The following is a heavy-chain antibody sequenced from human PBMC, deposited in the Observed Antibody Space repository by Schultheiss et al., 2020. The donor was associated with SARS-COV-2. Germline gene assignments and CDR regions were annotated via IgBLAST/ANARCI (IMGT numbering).Heavy chain of an antibody. V-gene: IGHV3-23*01. D-gene: IGHD3-9*01. CDR1: GFTFSSYA. CDR2: ISGSGGST. J-gene: IGHJ4*02. Sequence: GGSLRLSCAASGFTFSSYAMSWVRQAPGKGLEWVSAISGSGGSTYYADSVKGRFTISRENAKNSLYLQMNSLRAGDTAVYYCARGYPFNYDILTGRLLYFDYWGQGTLVTVSS. CDR3: ARGYPFNYDILTGRLLYFDY.